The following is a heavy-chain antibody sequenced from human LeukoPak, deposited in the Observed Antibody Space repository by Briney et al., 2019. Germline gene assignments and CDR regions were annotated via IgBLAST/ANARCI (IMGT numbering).Heavy chain of an antibody. CDR3: AKGPHDRGYWYFDL. V-gene: IGHV3-23*01. CDR1: GFTFRSYA. CDR2: ISGNGDTA. Sequence: SGGSLRLSCTASGFTFRSYAMTWVRQAPGKGLEWVSPISGNGDTAYYADSVKGRFTISRDNSKNTLYLQMNSLRAEDTAVYYCAKGPHDRGYWYFDLWGRGTLVIVSS. J-gene: IGHJ2*01.